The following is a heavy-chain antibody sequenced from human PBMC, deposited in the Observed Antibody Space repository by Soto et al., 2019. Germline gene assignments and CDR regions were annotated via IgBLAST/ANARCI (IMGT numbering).Heavy chain of an antibody. CDR1: GGPISDGVWY. Sequence: PSETLSLTCTVSGGPISDGVWYWTWIRQHPGKGLEWIGYIYHGGLTYYNPSLKSRVTISVDTSKNQFSLKLSSVTAADTAVYYCARGGSTVVIHYFDYWGQGTLVTVSS. J-gene: IGHJ4*02. V-gene: IGHV4-31*03. CDR3: ARGGSTVVIHYFDY. D-gene: IGHD2-15*01. CDR2: IYHGGLT.